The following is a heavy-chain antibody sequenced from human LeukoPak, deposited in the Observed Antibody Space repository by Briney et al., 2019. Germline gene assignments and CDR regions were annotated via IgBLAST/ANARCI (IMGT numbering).Heavy chain of an antibody. CDR3: ARRRYCSADICSGGDAFDI. J-gene: IGHJ3*02. CDR1: GGSINHYY. V-gene: IGHV4-4*07. D-gene: IGHD2-15*01. Sequence: SETLSLTCTVSGGSINHYYWSWIRQPAGKGLEWIGRIYTRGSTNYNPSLKSRVTMSVDTSKNQFSLKLSSVTAADTAVYYCARRRYCSADICSGGDAFDIWGQGTIVSVSS. CDR2: IYTRGST.